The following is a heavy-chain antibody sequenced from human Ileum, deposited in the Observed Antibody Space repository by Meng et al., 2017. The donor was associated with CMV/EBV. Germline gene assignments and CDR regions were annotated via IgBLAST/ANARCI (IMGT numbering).Heavy chain of an antibody. J-gene: IGHJ4*02. D-gene: IGHD2-15*01. Sequence: SETLSLTCTVSGGSINNYYWSWIRQPPGKGLEWIGYIYYSGSTNYNPSLESRITISVDTSKNQFSLKLSSVTAADTAVYYCARGGGTFDYWGQGTLVTVSS. CDR1: GGSINNYY. CDR3: ARGGGTFDY. V-gene: IGHV4-59*01. CDR2: IYYSGST.